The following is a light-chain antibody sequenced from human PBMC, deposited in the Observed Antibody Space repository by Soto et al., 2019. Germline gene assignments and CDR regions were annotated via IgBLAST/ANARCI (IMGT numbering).Light chain of an antibody. CDR1: QSINGR. V-gene: IGKV1-5*01. CDR3: QQYKVYPYT. J-gene: IGKJ2*01. CDR2: DVS. Sequence: DIQMTQSPSTLSASIGDRVTITCRASQSINGRLVWYQQKPGRPPKLLIYDVSFLESGVPSRFSGSGSGTDFNLTISSLRPDDFATFYCQQYKVYPYTFGQGTRLDIQ.